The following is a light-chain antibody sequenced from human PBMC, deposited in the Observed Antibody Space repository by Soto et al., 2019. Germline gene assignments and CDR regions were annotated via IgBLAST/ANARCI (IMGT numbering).Light chain of an antibody. CDR3: SSSRSSGALV. Sequence: QSALTQPASVSGSPGQSITISFTGTSSDVGDYDYVSWYQQHPGKAPKLMIYEVSNRPSGVSNRFSGSKSGNTASLTISGLQAEDEAEFYCSSSRSSGALVFGGGTKLTVL. V-gene: IGLV2-14*01. CDR1: SSDVGDYDY. CDR2: EVS. J-gene: IGLJ3*02.